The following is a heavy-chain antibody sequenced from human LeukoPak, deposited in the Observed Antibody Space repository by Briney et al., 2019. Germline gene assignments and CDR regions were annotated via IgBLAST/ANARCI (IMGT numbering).Heavy chain of an antibody. V-gene: IGHV1-18*01. J-gene: IGHJ4*02. CDR3: ARLPALANTYYDSSGYSPDY. D-gene: IGHD3-22*01. CDR2: ISAYNGNT. CDR1: GYTFTSYG. Sequence: GASVKVSCKASGYTFTSYGISWVRQAPGQGLEWMGWISAYNGNTNYAQKLQGRVTMTTDTSTSTAYMELRSLRSDDTAVYYCARLPALANTYYDSSGYSPDYWGQGTLVTVSS.